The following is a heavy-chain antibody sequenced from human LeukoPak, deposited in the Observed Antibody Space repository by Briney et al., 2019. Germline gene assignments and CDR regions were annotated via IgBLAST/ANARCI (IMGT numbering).Heavy chain of an antibody. V-gene: IGHV3-11*04. J-gene: IGHJ4*02. CDR3: ARGREDGHYGSGSYGIDY. CDR1: GFTFSDYY. CDR2: ISSSGSTI. Sequence: NAGGSLRLSCAASGFTFSDYYMSWIRQAPGKGREGVSYISSSGSTIYYADSVKGRFTISRDSAKNSLYLQMNSLRAEDTAVYYCARGREDGHYGSGSYGIDYWGQGTLVTVSS. D-gene: IGHD3-10*01.